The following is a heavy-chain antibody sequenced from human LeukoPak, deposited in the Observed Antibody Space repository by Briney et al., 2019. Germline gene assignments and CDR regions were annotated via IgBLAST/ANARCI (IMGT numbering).Heavy chain of an antibody. Sequence: GGSLRLSCAASGFTFSSYWMSWVRQAPGKGLEWVANIKQDGSEKYYVDSVKGRFTISRDNAKNSPYLQMNSLRAEDTAVYYCARDPYSGTYGDTYYYYMDVWGKGTTVTISS. V-gene: IGHV3-7*01. J-gene: IGHJ6*03. CDR2: IKQDGSEK. CDR3: ARDPYSGTYGDTYYYYMDV. CDR1: GFTFSSYW. D-gene: IGHD1-26*01.